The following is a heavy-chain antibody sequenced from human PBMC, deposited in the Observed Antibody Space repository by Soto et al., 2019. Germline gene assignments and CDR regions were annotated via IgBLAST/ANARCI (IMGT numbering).Heavy chain of an antibody. J-gene: IGHJ4*02. Sequence: QLQLQESGPGLVKPSETLSLTCTVSGGSISSSSYYWGWIRQPPGKGLEWIGSIYYSGSTYYNPSLKSRVTISVDTSKNQFSLKLSSVTAADTAVYYCAREGLGQRWAHDYWGQGTLVTVSS. D-gene: IGHD2-2*01. V-gene: IGHV4-39*02. CDR1: GGSISSSSYY. CDR3: AREGLGQRWAHDY. CDR2: IYYSGST.